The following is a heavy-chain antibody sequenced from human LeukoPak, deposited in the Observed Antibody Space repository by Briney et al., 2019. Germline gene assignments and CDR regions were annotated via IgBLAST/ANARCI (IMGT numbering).Heavy chain of an antibody. CDR3: ARETRSITSLAY. CDR2: IYYSGST. CDR1: GDSVSSDSYY. D-gene: IGHD1-14*01. Sequence: SETLSLTCTVSGDSVSSDSYYWSWIRQPPGKGLVWIGYIYYSGSTSCNPSLKSRVTISVDTSKNQFSLKLNSVTATDTAVYYCARETRSITSLAYWGQGTLVTVSS. J-gene: IGHJ4*02. V-gene: IGHV4-61*01.